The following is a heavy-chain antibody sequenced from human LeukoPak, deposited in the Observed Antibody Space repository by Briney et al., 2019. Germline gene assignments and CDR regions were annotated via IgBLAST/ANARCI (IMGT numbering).Heavy chain of an antibody. V-gene: IGHV4-59*01. CDR1: GGSISSYY. D-gene: IGHD3-10*01. Sequence: SETLSLTCTASGGSISSYYWSWIRQPPGKGLEWIGYIYYSGSTNYNPSLKSRVTISVDTSKNQFSLKLSSVTAADTAVYYWGGVQGERGERYFDYWGQGTLVTVSS. CDR2: IYYSGST. J-gene: IGHJ4*02. CDR3: GGVQGERGERYFDY.